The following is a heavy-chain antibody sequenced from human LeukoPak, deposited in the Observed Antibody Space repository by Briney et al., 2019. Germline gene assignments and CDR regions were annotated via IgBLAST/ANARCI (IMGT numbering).Heavy chain of an antibody. CDR3: AREAIAAAGTTMYYFDY. V-gene: IGHV1-46*01. D-gene: IGHD6-13*01. J-gene: IGHJ4*02. Sequence: ASVKVSCKASGYTFTSYAMNWVRQAPGQGLEWMGIINPSGGSTSYAQKFQGRVTMTRDMSTSTVYMELSSLRSEDTAVYYCAREAIAAAGTTMYYFDYWGQGTLVTVSS. CDR1: GYTFTSYA. CDR2: INPSGGST.